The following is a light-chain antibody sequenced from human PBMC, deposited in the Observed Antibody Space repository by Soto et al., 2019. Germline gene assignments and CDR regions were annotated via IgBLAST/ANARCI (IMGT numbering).Light chain of an antibody. CDR2: DVS. CDR3: SSYTSSSTVL. CDR1: SSNIGGYNY. Sequence: QSVLTQPASVSGSPGQSITISCTGTSSNIGGYNYVSWYQQHPGKAPKLMIFDVSNRPSGVSNRFSGSKSGNTASLTISGLQAEDEADYHCSSYTSSSTVLFGGGTKVTVL. J-gene: IGLJ2*01. V-gene: IGLV2-14*03.